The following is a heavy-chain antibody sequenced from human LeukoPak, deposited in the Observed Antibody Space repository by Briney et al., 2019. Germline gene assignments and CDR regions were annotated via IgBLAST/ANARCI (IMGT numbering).Heavy chain of an antibody. V-gene: IGHV1-2*02. J-gene: IGHJ4*02. D-gene: IGHD6-6*01. CDR1: GYTFTDYY. CDR2: IVPNSGGT. Sequence: GASVKVSCKASGYTFTDYYIHWVRQAPGQGLEWMGWIVPNSGGTNYAQKFQGRVTLTRDTSISTAHMELSRLRSDDTAVYYCARERRFSSSSSVFDYRGQGTLVTVSS. CDR3: ARERRFSSSSSVFDY.